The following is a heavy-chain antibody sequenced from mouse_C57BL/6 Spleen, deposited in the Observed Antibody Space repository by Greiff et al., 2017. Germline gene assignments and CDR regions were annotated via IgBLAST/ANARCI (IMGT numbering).Heavy chain of an antibody. V-gene: IGHV5-17*01. CDR1: GFSFSDYG. CDR3: VYDSRDY. D-gene: IGHD2-3*01. Sequence: EVQLQESGGGLVKPGGSLTISCPASGFSFSDYGMHWVRQAPEKGLEWVAYISSGSSTLYYADTVQGRFTISSDTAKNTQFIRMTSLESEVTSCDSCVYDSRDYWGQGTSVTVSS. J-gene: IGHJ4*01. CDR2: ISSGSSTL.